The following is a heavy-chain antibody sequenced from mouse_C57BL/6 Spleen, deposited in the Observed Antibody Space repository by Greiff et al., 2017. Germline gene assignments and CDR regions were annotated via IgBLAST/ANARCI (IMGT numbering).Heavy chain of an antibody. Sequence: VQLQQSGAELVKPGASVKMSCKASGYTFTSYWITWVKQRPGQGLEWIGDIYPGSGSTNYNEKFKSKATLTVDTSSSTAYMQLSSLTSEDSAVYYCARGEYSNYGRGAMDYWGQGTSVTVSS. V-gene: IGHV1-55*01. J-gene: IGHJ4*01. CDR3: ARGEYSNYGRGAMDY. CDR1: GYTFTSYW. D-gene: IGHD2-5*01. CDR2: IYPGSGST.